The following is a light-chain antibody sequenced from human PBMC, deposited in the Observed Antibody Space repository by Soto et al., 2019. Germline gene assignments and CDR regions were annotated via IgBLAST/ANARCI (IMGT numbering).Light chain of an antibody. J-gene: IGKJ4*01. V-gene: IGKV3-20*01. CDR2: GAS. CDR3: QQYGNSPPLT. CDR1: QSVSSSY. Sequence: EIVLTQSPGTLSLSPGERATLSCRASQSVSSSYLAWYQRKPGQAPRLLIYGASSRATGIPDRFSGSGSGTDFTLTISRLEPEDFAVYYCQQYGNSPPLTFGGGTKVEIK.